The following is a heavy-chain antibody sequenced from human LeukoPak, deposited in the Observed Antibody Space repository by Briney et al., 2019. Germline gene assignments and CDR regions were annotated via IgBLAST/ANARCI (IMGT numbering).Heavy chain of an antibody. CDR1: GGTFSSYA. CDR2: IIPIFGTA. CDR3: AREVGYCGGDCYPAGDFGY. Sequence: GASVKVSCKASGGTFSSYAISWVRQAPGQGLEWMGGIIPIFGTANYAQKFQGRVTITADESTSTAYMELSSLRSEDTAVYYCAREVGYCGGDCYPAGDFGYWGQGTLVTVSS. D-gene: IGHD2-21*02. J-gene: IGHJ4*02. V-gene: IGHV1-69*13.